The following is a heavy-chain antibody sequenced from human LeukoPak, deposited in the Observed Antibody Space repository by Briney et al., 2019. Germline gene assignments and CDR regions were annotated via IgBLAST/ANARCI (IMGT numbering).Heavy chain of an antibody. V-gene: IGHV4-38-2*02. D-gene: IGHD1-26*01. CDR1: GYSISSGYY. CDR3: ARVWSDSGSYYDDRGAFDY. CDR2: IYHSGST. J-gene: IGHJ4*02. Sequence: SSETLSLTCTVSGYSISSGYYWGWIRQPPGKGLEWIGSIYHSGSTYYNPSLKSRVTISVDTSKNQFSLKLSSVTAADTAVYYCARVWSDSGSYYDDRGAFDYWGQGTLVTVSS.